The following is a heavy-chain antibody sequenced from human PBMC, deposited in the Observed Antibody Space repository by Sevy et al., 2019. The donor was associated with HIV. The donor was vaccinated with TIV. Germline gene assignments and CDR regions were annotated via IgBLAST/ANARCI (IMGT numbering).Heavy chain of an antibody. V-gene: IGHV3-11*01. CDR1: GFTFSDYY. D-gene: IGHD6-13*01. Sequence: GGSLRLSCAASGFTFSDYYMSWIRQAPGKGLEWVSYISSSGSTIYYADSVKGRFNISRDNAKNSLYLQMNSLRAEDTAVYYCARGGIAAADPTYYYYYGMDIWGQGTTVTVSS. CDR3: ARGGIAAADPTYYYYYGMDI. J-gene: IGHJ6*02. CDR2: ISSSGSTI.